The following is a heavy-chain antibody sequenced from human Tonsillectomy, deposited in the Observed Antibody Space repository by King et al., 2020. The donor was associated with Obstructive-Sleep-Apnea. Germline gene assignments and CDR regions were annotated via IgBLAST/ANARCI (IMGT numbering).Heavy chain of an antibody. J-gene: IGHJ4*02. D-gene: IGHD1-26*01. CDR3: ARVQSGTTAFDY. Sequence: VQLVESESELRRPGASVNVSCRSSGYTFISYGLNWVRQAPGQGLEWMGWINTKTGNPTYAQAFTGRIVFSLDTSVTTAYLQIRSLQAEDTAVYFCARVQSGTTAFDYWGQGTLVTVSS. CDR2: INTKTGNP. CDR1: GYTFISYG. V-gene: IGHV7-4-1*01.